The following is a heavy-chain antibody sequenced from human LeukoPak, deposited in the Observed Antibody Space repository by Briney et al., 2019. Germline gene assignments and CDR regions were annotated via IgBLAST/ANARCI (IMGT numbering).Heavy chain of an antibody. CDR1: GFTFSTYG. D-gene: IGHD2-21*02. J-gene: IGHJ4*02. V-gene: IGHV3-30*02. CDR3: ARASMIVVVTDGFDY. Sequence: GGSQRLSCAASGFTFSTYGMHWVRQAPGKGLEWVAFIRNDGSNKYYTDSVKGRFTISRDNSKNTLYLQMNSLRAEDTAVYYCARASMIVVVTDGFDYWGQGTLVTVSS. CDR2: IRNDGSNK.